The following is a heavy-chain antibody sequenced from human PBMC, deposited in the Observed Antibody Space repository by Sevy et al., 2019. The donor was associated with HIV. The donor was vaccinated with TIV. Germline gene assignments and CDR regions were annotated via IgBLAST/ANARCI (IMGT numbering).Heavy chain of an antibody. CDR2: IYIRGTT. V-gene: IGHV4-61*02. J-gene: IGHJ6*02. Sequence: SETLSLTCNVSGGSIRSGRYYWSWIRQLAGKGLEWIGRIYIRGTTNYNPSLKSRITMSVDTSKNQFSLKLSSVTATDTAVYYCARELSDYGMDVWGQGTTVTVSS. CDR1: GGSIRSGRYY. CDR3: ARELSDYGMDV.